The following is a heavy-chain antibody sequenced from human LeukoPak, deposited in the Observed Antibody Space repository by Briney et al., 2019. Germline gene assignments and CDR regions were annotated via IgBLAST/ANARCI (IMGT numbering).Heavy chain of an antibody. CDR2: IKQDGSEK. J-gene: IGHJ4*02. D-gene: IGHD6-19*01. Sequence: GGSLRLSCEASGFTFSRYGMSWVRQAPGKGLEWVANIKQDGSEKYYVDSVKGRFTISRDNAKNSLYLQMNSLRAEDTAVYYCARDTHSSGWYGEFDYWGQGTLVTVSS. V-gene: IGHV3-7*01. CDR3: ARDTHSSGWYGEFDY. CDR1: GFTFSRYG.